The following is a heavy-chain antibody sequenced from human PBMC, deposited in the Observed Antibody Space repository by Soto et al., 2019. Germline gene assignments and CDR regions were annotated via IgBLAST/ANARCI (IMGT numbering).Heavy chain of an antibody. CDR3: ARGFALTEGVDRGAPDKYYLDS. CDR1: GGSFSGHY. V-gene: IGHV4-34*01. CDR2: INHSGST. D-gene: IGHD2-21*01. Sequence: SETLSLTCAVYGGSFSGHYWSWIRQPPGKGLEWIGEINHSGSTNYNPSLKSRVTISVDTSKNQFSLKLTSVIAADTAVYYCARGFALTEGVDRGAPDKYYLDSWGRGTLVTVSS. J-gene: IGHJ4*02.